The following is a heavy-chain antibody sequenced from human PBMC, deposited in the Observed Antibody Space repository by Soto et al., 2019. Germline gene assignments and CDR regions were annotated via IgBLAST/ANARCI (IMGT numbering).Heavy chain of an antibody. D-gene: IGHD6-19*01. J-gene: IGHJ4*02. Sequence: GGSLRLSCAASGFTFSSYSMTWVRQAPGKGLEWVSSISSSSSYIYYADSVKGRFTISRDNAKNSLYLQMNSLRAADTAVYYCARDVAVAGTDFDSWGQGALVTVSS. V-gene: IGHV3-21*01. CDR1: GFTFSSYS. CDR3: ARDVAVAGTDFDS. CDR2: ISSSSSYI.